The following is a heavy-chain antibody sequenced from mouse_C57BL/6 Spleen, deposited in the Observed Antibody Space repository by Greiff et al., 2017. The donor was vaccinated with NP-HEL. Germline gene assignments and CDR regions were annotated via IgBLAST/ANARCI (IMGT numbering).Heavy chain of an antibody. CDR3: ARGGLHDYDVGFAY. V-gene: IGHV1-55*01. D-gene: IGHD2-4*01. CDR1: GYTFTSYW. J-gene: IGHJ3*01. Sequence: QVQLQQPGAELVKPGASVKMSCKASGYTFTSYWITWVKQRPGQGLEWIGDIYPGSGSTNYNEKFKSKATLTVDTSSSTAYMQLSSLTSEDSAVYYCARGGLHDYDVGFAYWGQGTLVTVSA. CDR2: IYPGSGST.